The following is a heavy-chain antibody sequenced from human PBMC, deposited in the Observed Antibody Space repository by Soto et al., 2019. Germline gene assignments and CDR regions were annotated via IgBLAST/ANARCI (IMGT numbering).Heavy chain of an antibody. J-gene: IGHJ3*02. CDR1: SGSISSYY. CDR2: IFYSGST. CDR3: ARSIWSGYLNAFDI. D-gene: IGHD3-3*01. V-gene: IGHV4-59*08. Sequence: QVQLQESGPGLVKPSETLSLTCTVSSGSISSYYWSWIRQPPGKGLELIGYIFYSGSTNYNPALESRVTISVDTSKNQFSLNLISVTAADTAVYYCARSIWSGYLNAFDIWGQGTMVTVSS.